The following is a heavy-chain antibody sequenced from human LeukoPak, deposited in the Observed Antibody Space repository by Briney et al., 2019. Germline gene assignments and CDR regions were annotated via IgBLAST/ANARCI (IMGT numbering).Heavy chain of an antibody. CDR2: ISAYNGNT. CDR3: AREGYCSSTSCSDY. Sequence: GASVKVACKASGGTFSSYAISWVRQAPGQGLEWMGWISAYNGNTNYAQKLQGRVTMTTDTSTSTAYMELRSLRSDDTAVYYCAREGYCSSTSCSDYWGQGTLVTVSS. J-gene: IGHJ4*02. V-gene: IGHV1-18*01. CDR1: GGTFSSYA. D-gene: IGHD2-2*01.